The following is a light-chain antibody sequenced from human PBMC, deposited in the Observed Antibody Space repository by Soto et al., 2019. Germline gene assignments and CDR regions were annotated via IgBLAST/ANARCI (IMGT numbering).Light chain of an antibody. J-gene: IGLJ2*01. CDR2: ANS. Sequence: QSVLTQPPSASGTPGQRVTISCSGGSSNIGSNYAYWYRQLPGTAPQPVIYANSQRPSGVPDRFSGSTSGTSASLAISGRRSADEADYYCATWDDSLRAVLFGGGTKLTVL. CDR1: SSNIGSNY. CDR3: ATWDDSLRAVL. V-gene: IGLV1-47*01.